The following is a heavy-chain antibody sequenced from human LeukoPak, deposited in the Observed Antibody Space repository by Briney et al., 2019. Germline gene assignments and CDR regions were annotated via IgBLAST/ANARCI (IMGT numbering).Heavy chain of an antibody. D-gene: IGHD6-13*01. V-gene: IGHV3-48*01. CDR3: AKGFSSSQTRGPFDI. CDR2: ISSSSSTI. J-gene: IGHJ3*02. CDR1: GFTFSSYS. Sequence: GGSLRLSCAASGFTFSSYSMNWVRQAPGKGLEWVSYISSSSSTIYYADSVKGRFTISRDNAKNSLYLQMNSLRAEDTAVYYCAKGFSSSQTRGPFDIWGQGTMVTVSS.